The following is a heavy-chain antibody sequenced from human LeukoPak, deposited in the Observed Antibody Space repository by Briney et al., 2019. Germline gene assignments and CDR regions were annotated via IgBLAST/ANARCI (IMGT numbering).Heavy chain of an antibody. J-gene: IGHJ4*02. CDR3: ARGPSGYHNT. V-gene: IGHV3-30*14. CDR2: ISYDGSNK. CDR1: GFTFSNYA. Sequence: PGGSLRLSCAASGFTFSNYAMHWVRQAPGKGLEWVAVISYDGSNKYYTDSVKGRFTISGDSSKNTLYLQMNSLRAEDTAVYYCARGPSGYHNTGGQGTLVTVSS. D-gene: IGHD5-12*01.